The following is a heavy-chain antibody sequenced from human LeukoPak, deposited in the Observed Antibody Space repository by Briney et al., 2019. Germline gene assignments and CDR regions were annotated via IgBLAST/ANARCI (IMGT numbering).Heavy chain of an antibody. CDR3: ARGRYCSSTSCYPAFDY. D-gene: IGHD2-2*01. CDR2: IWYDGSNK. V-gene: IGHV3-33*01. Sequence: WGSLRLSCAASGFTFSSYGMHWVGQAPSKGLEWVAVIWYDGSNKYYADSVKGRFTISRDNSKNTLYLQMNSLRAEDTAVYYCARGRYCSSTSCYPAFDYWGQGTLVTVSS. CDR1: GFTFSSYG. J-gene: IGHJ4*02.